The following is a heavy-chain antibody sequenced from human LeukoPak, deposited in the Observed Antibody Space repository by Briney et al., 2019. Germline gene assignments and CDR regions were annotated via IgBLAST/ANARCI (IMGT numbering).Heavy chain of an antibody. CDR2: ISSSGSTI. CDR1: GFTFSSYE. V-gene: IGHV3-48*03. J-gene: IGHJ4*02. CDR3: ASAGIYSSSWYGVDY. Sequence: GGSLRLSCAASGFTFSSYEMNWVRQAPGKGLEWVSYISSSGSTIYYADSVKGRFTISRDNAKNSLYLQMNGLRAEDTAVYYCASAGIYSSSWYGVDYWGQGTLVTVSS. D-gene: IGHD6-13*01.